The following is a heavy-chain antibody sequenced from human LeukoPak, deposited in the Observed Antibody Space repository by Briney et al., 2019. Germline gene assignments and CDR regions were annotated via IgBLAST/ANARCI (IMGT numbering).Heavy chain of an antibody. CDR3: ARDSAGESSSWYGYYYYYMDV. J-gene: IGHJ6*03. V-gene: IGHV1-18*01. CDR2: ISAYNGNT. D-gene: IGHD6-13*01. CDR1: GYTFTSYG. Sequence: GASVKVSCKASGYTFTSYGISWVRQAPGQGLEWMGWISAYNGNTNYAQKLQGRVTMTTDTSTSTAYMELRSLRSDDTAVYYCARDSAGESSSWYGYYYYYMDVWGKGTTVTVSS.